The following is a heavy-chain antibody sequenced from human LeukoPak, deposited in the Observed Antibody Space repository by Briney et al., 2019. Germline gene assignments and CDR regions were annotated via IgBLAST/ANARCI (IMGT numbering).Heavy chain of an antibody. V-gene: IGHV3-23*01. CDR2: IPTSGGP. CDR1: GFTFRDYA. CDR3: ARDGVDAGIYFDC. D-gene: IGHD6-13*01. J-gene: IGHJ4*02. Sequence: GGSLRLSCAASGFTFRDYAMSWVGQTPGKGLEWVSIIPTSGGPHYADSVRGRFTISRDNSKNSLYLEMNSLRAEDTAVYYCARDGVDAGIYFDCWGQGTLVTVSS.